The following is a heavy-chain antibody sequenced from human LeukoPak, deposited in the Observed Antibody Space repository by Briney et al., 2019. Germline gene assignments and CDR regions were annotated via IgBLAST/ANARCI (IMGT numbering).Heavy chain of an antibody. D-gene: IGHD6-13*01. CDR1: GFTVSSNY. CDR3: ARGQSEAAAFDY. Sequence: AGGSLRLSCAASGFTVSSNYMSWVRQAPGKGLEWASVIYSGGSTYYADSVKGRFTISRDNSKNTLYLQMNSLRAEDTAVYYCARGQSEAAAFDYWGQGTLVTVSS. CDR2: IYSGGST. J-gene: IGHJ4*02. V-gene: IGHV3-66*02.